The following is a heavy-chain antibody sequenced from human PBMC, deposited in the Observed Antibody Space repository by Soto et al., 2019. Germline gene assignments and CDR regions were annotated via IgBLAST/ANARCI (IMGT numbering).Heavy chain of an antibody. V-gene: IGHV1-46*01. D-gene: IGHD3-9*01. CDR3: ARSLVVSDILTAYFIAYFGMDV. Sequence: ASVKVSCKASGYTFTSNHIHWVRQAPGQGLEWMGIINPSDGGTSYAQKVQGRVTMTRDRSTSTVYMELSSLRSEDTAVYYCARSLVVSDILTAYFIAYFGMDVWGQGTTVADAS. CDR2: INPSDGGT. J-gene: IGHJ6*02. CDR1: GYTFTSNH.